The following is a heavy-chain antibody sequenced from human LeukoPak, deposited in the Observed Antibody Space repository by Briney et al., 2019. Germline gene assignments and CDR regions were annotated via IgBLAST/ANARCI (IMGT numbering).Heavy chain of an antibody. CDR1: GGSISSSSYY. Sequence: SETLSLTCTVSGGSISSSSYYWGWIRQPPGKGLKWIGSIYYSGSTYYNPSLKSRVTISVDTSKNQFSLKLSSVTAADTAVYYCARLSPSGYHSDYWGQGTLVTVSS. V-gene: IGHV4-39*01. CDR2: IYYSGST. D-gene: IGHD3-3*01. CDR3: ARLSPSGYHSDY. J-gene: IGHJ4*02.